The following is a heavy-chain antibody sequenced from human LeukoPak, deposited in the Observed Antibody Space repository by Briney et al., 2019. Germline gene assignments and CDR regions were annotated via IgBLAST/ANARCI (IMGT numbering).Heavy chain of an antibody. J-gene: IGHJ5*02. CDR1: GFTFSSYG. D-gene: IGHD4-17*01. CDR2: MVDDGSEK. CDR3: AIKSPSTETSPP. V-gene: IGHV3-30*03. Sequence: GRSLRLSCAASGFTFSSYGMHWVRQAPDEGLEWMAVMVDDGSEKYYADSVKGRFTISRDNSKNTLYLQMNSLRAEDTAVYYCAIKSPSTETSPPWGQGTLVTVSS.